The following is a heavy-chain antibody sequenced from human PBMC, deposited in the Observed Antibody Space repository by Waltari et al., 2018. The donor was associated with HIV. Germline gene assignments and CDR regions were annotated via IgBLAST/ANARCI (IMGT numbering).Heavy chain of an antibody. CDR1: ENAFSGSG. J-gene: IGHJ4*02. CDR3: AEGYGAFDFDY. V-gene: IGHV7-4-1*01. D-gene: IGHD2-15*01. Sequence: QVQLQRSPSQYKKPGSSVKISCKSSENAFSGSGINWVRQAPGQGLEWIGLIDTKTGSPTYAQVFSGLLILSLDTSVTTSYLQIRALKTNDTATYYCAEGYGAFDFDYWGQGTLITVSP. CDR2: IDTKTGSP.